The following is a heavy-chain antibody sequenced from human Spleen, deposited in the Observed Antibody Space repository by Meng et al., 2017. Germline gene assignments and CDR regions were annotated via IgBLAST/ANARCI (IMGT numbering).Heavy chain of an antibody. CDR1: GFTFSDYY. D-gene: IGHD3-22*01. CDR3: ARDSGYYDSSGYVDI. Sequence: GESLKISCAASGFTFSDYYMSWIRQAPGKGLEWVSYISSSGSTIYYADSVKGRFTISRDNAKNSLYLHMNSLRVEDTAVYYCARDSGYYDSSGYVDIWGQGTMVTVSS. CDR2: ISSSGSTI. V-gene: IGHV3-11*04. J-gene: IGHJ3*02.